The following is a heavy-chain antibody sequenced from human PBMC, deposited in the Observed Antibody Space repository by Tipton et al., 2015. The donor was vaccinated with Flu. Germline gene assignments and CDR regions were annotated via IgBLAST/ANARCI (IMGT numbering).Heavy chain of an antibody. CDR3: ARGSGSGTFVIFDY. V-gene: IGHV4-39*07. CDR1: GGSVDSTTYY. J-gene: IGHJ4*02. D-gene: IGHD3-10*01. Sequence: TLSLTCSVSGGSVDSTTYYWGWIRQPPGKGLEWIGSIYNGWRVYYNPSLKSRVTMSVDTSKNQFSLSLSSVTAADTAVYYCARGSGSGTFVIFDYWGQGTLVAVSS. CDR2: IYNGWRV.